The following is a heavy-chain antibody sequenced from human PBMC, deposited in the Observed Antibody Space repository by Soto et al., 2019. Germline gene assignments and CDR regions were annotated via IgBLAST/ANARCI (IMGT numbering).Heavy chain of an antibody. Sequence: PSETLSLTCTVSGGSISSYYCSWIRQPAGKGLEWIGRIYTSGSTNYNPSLKSRVTMSVDTSKNQFSLKLSSVTAADTAVYYCATGVFRYSNWSYYYYYGMDVWGQGTTVTVSS. CDR2: IYTSGST. CDR1: GGSISSYY. V-gene: IGHV4-4*07. CDR3: ATGVFRYSNWSYYYYYGMDV. D-gene: IGHD4-4*01. J-gene: IGHJ6*02.